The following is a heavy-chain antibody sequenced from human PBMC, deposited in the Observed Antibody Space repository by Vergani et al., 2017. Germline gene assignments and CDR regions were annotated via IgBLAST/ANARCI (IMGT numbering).Heavy chain of an antibody. J-gene: IGHJ6*02. CDR2: IWYDGSNK. CDR3: AREYYYGSGSYVYGMDV. CDR1: GFTFSSYG. D-gene: IGHD3-10*01. Sequence: VQLLESGGGLVQPGGSLRLSCAASGFTFSSYGMHWVRQAPGKGLEWVAVIWYDGSNKYYADSVKGRFTISRDNSKNTLYLQMNSLRAEDTAVYYCAREYYYGSGSYVYGMDVWGQGTTVTVSS. V-gene: IGHV3-33*01.